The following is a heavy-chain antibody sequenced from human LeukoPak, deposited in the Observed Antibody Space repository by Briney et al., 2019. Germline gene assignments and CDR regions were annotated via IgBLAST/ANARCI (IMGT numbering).Heavy chain of an antibody. D-gene: IGHD3-22*01. CDR2: ISGDGGST. CDR3: AKDPYYVSSGPHFDY. CDR1: GFTFDDYA. V-gene: IGHV3-43*02. Sequence: HPGGSLRLSCAASGFTFDDYAMHWVRQAPGKGLEWVSLISGDGGSTYYADSVKGRFTISRDNSKNSLYLQMNSLRTEDTALYYCAKDPYYVSSGPHFDYWGQGTLVTVSS. J-gene: IGHJ4*02.